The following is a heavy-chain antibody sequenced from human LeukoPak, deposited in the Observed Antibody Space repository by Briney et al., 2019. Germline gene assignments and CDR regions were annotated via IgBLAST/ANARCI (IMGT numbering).Heavy chain of an antibody. Sequence: GESLKISCKASGYSFTTWWIGWVRQMPGKGLEWMGIIYPGDSDTRCSPSFQGQVIISADKSISTAYLQWSSLKASDTAMYYCARTEGATFAFDMWGQGTMVTVSS. D-gene: IGHD1-26*01. CDR3: ARTEGATFAFDM. CDR1: GYSFTTWW. V-gene: IGHV5-51*01. J-gene: IGHJ3*02. CDR2: IYPGDSDT.